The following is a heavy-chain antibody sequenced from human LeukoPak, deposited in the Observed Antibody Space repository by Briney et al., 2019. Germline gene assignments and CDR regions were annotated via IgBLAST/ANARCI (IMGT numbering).Heavy chain of an antibody. CDR3: ARDFPGGVVVAATARNAGFRPIYYFDY. V-gene: IGHV4-39*07. D-gene: IGHD2-15*01. CDR2: IYYSGST. Sequence: SETLSLTCTVSGGSISSSSYYWGWIRQPPGKGLEWIGSIYYSGSTYYNPSLKSRVTISVDTSKNQFSLKLSSVTAADTAVYYCARDFPGGVVVAATARNAGFRPIYYFDYWGQGTLVTVSS. CDR1: GGSISSSSYY. J-gene: IGHJ4*02.